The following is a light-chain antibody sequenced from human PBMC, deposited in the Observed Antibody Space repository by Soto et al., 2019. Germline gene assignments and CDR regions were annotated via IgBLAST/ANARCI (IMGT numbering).Light chain of an antibody. Sequence: AIRMTQSPSSLSASTGDRVTITCRASQGISSYLAWYQQKPGQAPKLLIYAASTLQMGVPSRFSGSGSGTDFTLTISCLQSEDFATYYCQQYYSYLSLTFGGGTKVEIK. CDR3: QQYYSYLSLT. J-gene: IGKJ4*01. CDR2: AAS. CDR1: QGISSY. V-gene: IGKV1-8*01.